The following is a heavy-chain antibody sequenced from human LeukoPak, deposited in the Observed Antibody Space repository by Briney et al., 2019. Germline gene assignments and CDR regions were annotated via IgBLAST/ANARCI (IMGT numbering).Heavy chain of an antibody. J-gene: IGHJ4*02. CDR1: GFTVSTNY. Sequence: GGSLRLSCVVSGFTVSTNYMSWVRQAPGKGLEWVSVMYSGGSTYYADSVKGRFTISRHNSKNPLYLEINSLRPDDTAGEYCERGGGDYNPFDYWGQGTLVTVSS. D-gene: IGHD2-21*02. CDR3: ERGGGDYNPFDY. V-gene: IGHV3-53*04. CDR2: MYSGGST.